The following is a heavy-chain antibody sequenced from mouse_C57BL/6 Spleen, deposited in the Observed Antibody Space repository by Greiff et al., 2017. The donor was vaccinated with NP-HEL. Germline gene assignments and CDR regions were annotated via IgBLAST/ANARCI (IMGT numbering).Heavy chain of an antibody. CDR3: ARGTTVPYWYFDV. Sequence: EVMLVESGPELVKPGASVKIPCKASGYTFTDYNMDWVKQSHGKSLEWIGDINPNNGGTIYNQKFKGKATLTVDKSSSTAYMELRSLTSEDTAVYYCARGTTVPYWYFDVWGTETTVTVSS. V-gene: IGHV1-18*01. CDR1: GYTFTDYN. D-gene: IGHD1-1*01. CDR2: INPNNGGT. J-gene: IGHJ1*03.